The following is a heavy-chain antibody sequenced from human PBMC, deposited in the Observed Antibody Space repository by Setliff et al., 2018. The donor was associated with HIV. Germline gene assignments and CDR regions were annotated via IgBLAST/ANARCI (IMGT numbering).Heavy chain of an antibody. CDR1: GYTFTNYG. CDR3: ARGQYGDELFDY. V-gene: IGHV1-18*01. J-gene: IGHJ4*03. D-gene: IGHD4-17*01. CDR2: LASYNDDA. Sequence: GASVKVSCKASGYTFTNYGITWVRQAPGHGLEWMGWLASYNDDANYAQNLQGRVTMTTDKSTSTAYMELRSLRSDDTAVYYCARGQYGDELFDYWGKGTTVTVS.